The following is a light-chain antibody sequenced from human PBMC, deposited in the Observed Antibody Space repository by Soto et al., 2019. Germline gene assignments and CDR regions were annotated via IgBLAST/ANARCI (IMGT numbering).Light chain of an antibody. CDR2: DNH. CDR1: SSNMGSRL. CDR3: QSYDNSLSGSSVV. Sequence: QSVLTQPPSVSAAPGQKVTISCSGSSSNMGSRLVAWYRQLPGTAPKLLIYDNHNRLSGIPDRFSGSKSGTSATLDITGLQTGDEADYYCQSYDNSLSGSSVVFGGGTKLTVL. J-gene: IGLJ2*01. V-gene: IGLV1-51*01.